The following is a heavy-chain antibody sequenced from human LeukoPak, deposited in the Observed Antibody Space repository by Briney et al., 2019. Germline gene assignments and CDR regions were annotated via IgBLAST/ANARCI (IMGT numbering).Heavy chain of an antibody. V-gene: IGHV4-39*01. Sequence: PSETLSLTCTVSGGSISSSSYYWGWIRQPPGKGLEWIGSIYYSGSTYYNPSLKSRVTISVDTSKNQFSLKLSSVTAADTVVYYCGARATYRGMDVWGQGTTVTVSS. J-gene: IGHJ6*02. CDR3: GARATYRGMDV. CDR1: GGSISSSSYY. D-gene: IGHD1-26*01. CDR2: IYYSGST.